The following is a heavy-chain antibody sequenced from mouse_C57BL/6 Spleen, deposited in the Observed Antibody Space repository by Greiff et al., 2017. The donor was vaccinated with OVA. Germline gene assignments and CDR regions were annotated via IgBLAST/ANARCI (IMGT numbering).Heavy chain of an antibody. V-gene: IGHV2-6*03. CDR3: ARDKLGSYWYFDV. Sequence: QVQLQQSGPGLVAPSQSLSITCTVSGFSLTSYGVHWVRQPPGKGLEWLVVIWSDGSTTYNSALKSRLSISKDNSKSQVFLKMNSLQTDDTAMYYCARDKLGSYWYFDVWGTGTTVTVSS. CDR1: GFSLTSYG. J-gene: IGHJ1*03. D-gene: IGHD4-1*01. CDR2: IWSDGST.